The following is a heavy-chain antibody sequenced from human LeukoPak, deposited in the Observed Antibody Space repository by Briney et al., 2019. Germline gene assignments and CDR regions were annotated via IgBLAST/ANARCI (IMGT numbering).Heavy chain of an antibody. CDR1: GYSISTGYY. V-gene: IGHV4-38-2*02. D-gene: IGHD3-10*01. CDR3: ARTDYYGSGKFDP. J-gene: IGHJ5*02. Sequence: SETLSLTCTVSGYSISTGYYWDWIRQPPGKGLEWIGTFYHGGSTYYNPSLKSRVTISVDTSKNQFSLKLSSVTAADTAVYYCARTDYYGSGKFDPWGQGTLVTVSS. CDR2: FYHGGST.